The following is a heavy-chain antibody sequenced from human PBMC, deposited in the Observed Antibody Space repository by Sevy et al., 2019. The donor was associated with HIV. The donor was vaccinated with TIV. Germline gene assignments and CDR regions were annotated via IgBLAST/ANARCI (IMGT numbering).Heavy chain of an antibody. CDR2: INRDGSST. Sequence: GGSLRLSCAGSGFSFAAYWIHWVRQVPGKGLVWVSRINRDGSSTNYADSVRGRFTISRDNAKNTVYLQMDSLRADDSGLYFCVREGTVAVADLYYFDFWGQGALVTVSS. J-gene: IGHJ4*02. D-gene: IGHD6-19*01. V-gene: IGHV3-74*01. CDR3: VREGTVAVADLYYFDF. CDR1: GFSFAAYW.